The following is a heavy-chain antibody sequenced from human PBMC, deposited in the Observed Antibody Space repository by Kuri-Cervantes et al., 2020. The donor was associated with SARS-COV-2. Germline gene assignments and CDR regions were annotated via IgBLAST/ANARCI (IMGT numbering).Heavy chain of an antibody. CDR3: ARHTAMTTLYGWFDP. D-gene: IGHD4-11*01. CDR1: GYTFTSYG. Sequence: ASVKVSCKASGYTFTSYGISWVRQAPGQGLEWMGWISAYNGNTNYAQKLQGRVTMTTDTSTSRAYMELRSLRSDDTAVYYCARHTAMTTLYGWFDPWGPGTLVTVSS. CDR2: ISAYNGNT. V-gene: IGHV1-18*04. J-gene: IGHJ5*02.